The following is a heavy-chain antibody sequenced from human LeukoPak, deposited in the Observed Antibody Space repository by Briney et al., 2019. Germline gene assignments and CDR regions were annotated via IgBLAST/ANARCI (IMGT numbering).Heavy chain of an antibody. CDR1: GGSFSGYY. V-gene: IGHV4-34*01. D-gene: IGHD6-13*01. J-gene: IGHJ5*02. CDR3: ARAAKEGIAAAGDEA. Sequence: PSETLSLTCAVYGGSFSGYYWSWIRQPPGKGLEWIGEINHSGSTNYNPSLKSRVTISVDTSKNQFSLKLSSVTAADTAVYYCARAAKEGIAAAGDEAWGQGTLVTVSS. CDR2: INHSGST.